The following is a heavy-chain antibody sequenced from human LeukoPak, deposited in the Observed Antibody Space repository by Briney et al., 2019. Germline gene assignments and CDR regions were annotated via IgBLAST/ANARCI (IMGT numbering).Heavy chain of an antibody. J-gene: IGHJ4*02. Sequence: GGSLRLSCAASGFTFSSYGMHWVRQAPGKGLEWVAIIWYDGSNYYYADSAKGRFTISRDNSKNTLYLQMNTLRVEDTAVYYCARGSGSSSPYYFDYWGQGILVTVSS. CDR3: ARGSGSSSPYYFDY. CDR1: GFTFSSYG. CDR2: IWYDGSNY. D-gene: IGHD3-10*01. V-gene: IGHV3-33*08.